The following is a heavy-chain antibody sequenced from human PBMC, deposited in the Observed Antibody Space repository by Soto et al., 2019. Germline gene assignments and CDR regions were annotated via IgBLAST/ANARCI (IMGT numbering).Heavy chain of an antibody. D-gene: IGHD4-17*01. J-gene: IGHJ4*03. CDR3: ARAYGGNPGGFDY. Sequence: SETLSLTCAVYGRSLSGYYWSWIRQPPGKGLEWIGEINHSGSTNYNPSLKSRVTISVDTSQNQFSLNLSSVTAADTAVYYCARAYGGNPGGFDYWGQGTTVTVSS. CDR1: GRSLSGYY. CDR2: INHSGST. V-gene: IGHV4-34*01.